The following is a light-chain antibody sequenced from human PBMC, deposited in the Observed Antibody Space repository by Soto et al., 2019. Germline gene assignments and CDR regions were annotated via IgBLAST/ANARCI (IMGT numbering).Light chain of an antibody. Sequence: QSVLTQPPSVSGSPGQSVTISCTGTSSDVGSYNRVSWYQQPPGTAPKLMIYEVSNRPSGVPDRFSGSKSGNTASPTISGLQAEDEADYYCSLYTSSSSWVFGGGTKVTVL. V-gene: IGLV2-18*01. CDR2: EVS. CDR1: SSDVGSYNR. J-gene: IGLJ3*02. CDR3: SLYTSSSSWV.